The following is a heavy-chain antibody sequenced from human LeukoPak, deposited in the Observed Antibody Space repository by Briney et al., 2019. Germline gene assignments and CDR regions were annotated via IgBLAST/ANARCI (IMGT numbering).Heavy chain of an antibody. V-gene: IGHV3-23*01. CDR3: AKDSWKTVPAASDY. CDR1: GFTFKNYA. Sequence: PGGSLRLSCTASGFTFKNYAMSWVRQAPGKGLEWVSAISGGGISTYYADSVRGRFTISRDNSKNTVYLQMNSLRAEDTAVYFCAKDSWKTVPAASDYWGQGTLVTVSS. J-gene: IGHJ4*02. D-gene: IGHD2-2*01. CDR2: ISGGGIST.